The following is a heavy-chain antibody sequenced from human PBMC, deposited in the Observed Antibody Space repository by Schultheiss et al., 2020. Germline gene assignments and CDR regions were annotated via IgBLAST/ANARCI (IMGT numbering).Heavy chain of an antibody. CDR1: GGSISSYY. CDR3: ARAWGVGENWFDP. Sequence: SETLSLTCTVSGGSISSYYWSWIRQAPGKGLEWIGYIYYTGSTNYNPSLKSRVTTSVDKSKNQFSLKLSSVTAADTAVYYCARAWGVGENWFDPWGQGTLVTVSS. V-gene: IGHV4-59*08. J-gene: IGHJ5*02. D-gene: IGHD1-26*01. CDR2: IYYTGST.